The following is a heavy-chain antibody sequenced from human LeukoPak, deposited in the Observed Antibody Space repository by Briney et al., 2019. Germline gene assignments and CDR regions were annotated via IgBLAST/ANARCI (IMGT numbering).Heavy chain of an antibody. CDR1: GITLSNYG. Sequence: GGSLRLSCAVSGITLSNYGMTWVRQAPGKGLEWVAGISDTGKKTNYADSVKGRFTISRDNPQNTLYLQMNSLRAEDTAVYFCAKRGVVIRVILVGFHKEAYYFDSRGQGALVTVSS. CDR2: ISDTGKKT. J-gene: IGHJ4*02. V-gene: IGHV3-23*01. D-gene: IGHD3-22*01. CDR3: AKRGVVIRVILVGFHKEAYYFDS.